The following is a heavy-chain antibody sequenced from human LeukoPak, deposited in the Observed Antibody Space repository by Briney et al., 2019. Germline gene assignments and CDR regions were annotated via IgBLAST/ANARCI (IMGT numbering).Heavy chain of an antibody. CDR3: ARSVVVTAIRYCYYGMDV. D-gene: IGHD2-21*02. CDR1: GGSISGYF. V-gene: IGHV4-34*01. CDR2: INHSGST. Sequence: SETLSLTCTVSGGSISGYFWSWIRQPPGKGLEWIGEINHSGSTNYNPSLKSRVTISVDTSKNQFSLKLSSVTAADTAVYYCARSVVVTAIRYCYYGMDVWGQGTTVTVSS. J-gene: IGHJ6*02.